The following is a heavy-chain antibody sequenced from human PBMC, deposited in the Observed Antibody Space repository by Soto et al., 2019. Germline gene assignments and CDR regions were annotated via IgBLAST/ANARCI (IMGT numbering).Heavy chain of an antibody. Sequence: QVQLVESGGGVVQPGRSLRLSCAASGFTFSSYAMHWVRQAPAKGLEWVAVISYDGSNKYYADSVKGRFTISRDNSKNTLYLQMNSLRAEDTAVYYCARFFRDSSGSLDYWGQGTLVTVSS. CDR1: GFTFSSYA. V-gene: IGHV3-30-3*01. CDR3: ARFFRDSSGSLDY. D-gene: IGHD3-22*01. CDR2: ISYDGSNK. J-gene: IGHJ4*02.